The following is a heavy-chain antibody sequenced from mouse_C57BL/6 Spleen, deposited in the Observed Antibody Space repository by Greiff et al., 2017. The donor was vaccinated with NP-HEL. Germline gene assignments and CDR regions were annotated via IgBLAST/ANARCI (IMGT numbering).Heavy chain of an antibody. J-gene: IGHJ2*01. CDR1: GFTFSSYA. CDR3: ARERGNWDYFDY. Sequence: EVMLVESGGGLVKPGGSLKLSCAASGFTFSSYAMSWVRQTPEKRLEWVATISDGGSYTYYPDNVKGRFTISRDNAKNNLYLQMSHLKSEDTAMYYCARERGNWDYFDYWGQGNTLTVSS. D-gene: IGHD4-1*01. V-gene: IGHV5-4*01. CDR2: ISDGGSYT.